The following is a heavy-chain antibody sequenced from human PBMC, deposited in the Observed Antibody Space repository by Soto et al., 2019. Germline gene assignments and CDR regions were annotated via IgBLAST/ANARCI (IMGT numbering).Heavy chain of an antibody. CDR1: GYTFTGYY. Sequence: ASVKVSCKASGYTFTGYYMHWVRQAPGQGLEWMGWINPNSGGTNYAQKFQGWVTMTRDTSISTAYMELSRLRSDDTAVYYCGRGVGQWLVRRGAFDIWGQGTMVTVSS. CDR3: GRGVGQWLVRRGAFDI. J-gene: IGHJ3*02. CDR2: INPNSGGT. D-gene: IGHD6-19*01. V-gene: IGHV1-2*04.